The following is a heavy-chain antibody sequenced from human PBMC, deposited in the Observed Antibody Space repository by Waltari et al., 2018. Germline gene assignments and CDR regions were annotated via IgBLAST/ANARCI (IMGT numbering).Heavy chain of an antibody. CDR1: GGSISSSRYY. J-gene: IGHJ5*02. D-gene: IGHD5-12*01. CDR2: IYYSGSI. V-gene: IGHV4-39*01. CDR3: ARHWKRNGYRFDP. Sequence: QLQLQESGPGLVKPSGTLSLTCSVSGGSISSSRYYWGWIRQSPGKGLEWIGSIYYSGSIYYNPTLQSRVTISGDTSKNQFSLNLSSVTAADTAVYYCARHWKRNGYRFDPWGQGTRVTVSS.